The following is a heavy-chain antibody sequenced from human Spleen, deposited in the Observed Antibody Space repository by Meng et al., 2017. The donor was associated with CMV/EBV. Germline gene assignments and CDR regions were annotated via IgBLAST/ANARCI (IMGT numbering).Heavy chain of an antibody. J-gene: IGHJ5*02. V-gene: IGHV4-59*12. CDR2: IYYTGST. CDR3: ARGVGLLRFLEWSSSNWFDP. Sequence: SNYYWSWIRQHPGKGLEWIAYIYYTGSTNYNPSLKSRITTSVDTSKDQFSLRLRFVTAADTAVYYCARGVGLLRFLEWSSSNWFDPWGQGTLVTVSS. CDR1: SNYY. D-gene: IGHD3-3*01.